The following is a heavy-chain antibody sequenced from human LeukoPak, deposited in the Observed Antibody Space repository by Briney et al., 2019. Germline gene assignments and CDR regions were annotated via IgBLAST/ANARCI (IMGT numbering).Heavy chain of an antibody. CDR3: AKDVVWGSYRYSDY. D-gene: IGHD3-16*02. Sequence: GGSLRLSCAASGFTFSTSGMHWVRQAPGKGLEWVSAINGGSTHYAGSVKGRFTISRDNSKNTLFLQMNSLRAEDTAVYYCAKDVVWGSYRYSDYWGQGTLVTVSS. V-gene: IGHV3-23*01. CDR1: GFTFSTSG. CDR2: INGGST. J-gene: IGHJ4*02.